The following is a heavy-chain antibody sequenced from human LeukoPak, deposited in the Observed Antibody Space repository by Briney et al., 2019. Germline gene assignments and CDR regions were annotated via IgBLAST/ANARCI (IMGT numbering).Heavy chain of an antibody. D-gene: IGHD3-10*01. CDR2: INHSGST. J-gene: IGHJ4*02. V-gene: IGHV4-34*01. CDR1: GGSFSGYY. Sequence: SETLSLTCAVYGGSFSGYYWSWIRQPPGKGLEWIGEINHSGSTNYNPSLKSRVTILVDTSKNQFSLKLSSVTAADTAVYYCARGVDSHYYGSGSSADYFDYWGQGTLVTVSS. CDR3: ARGVDSHYYGSGSSADYFDY.